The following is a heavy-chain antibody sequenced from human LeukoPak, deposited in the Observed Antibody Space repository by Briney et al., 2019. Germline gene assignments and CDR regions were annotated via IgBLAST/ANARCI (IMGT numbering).Heavy chain of an antibody. J-gene: IGHJ6*02. Sequence: SETLSLTCAVYGGSFSGYYWSWIRQPPGKGLEWIGEINHSGSTNYNPSLKSRVTMSVDTSKNQFSLKLSSVTAADTAVYYCARGSEDPYYYYYGMDVWGQGTTVTVSS. CDR3: ARGSEDPYYYYYGMDV. CDR2: INHSGST. V-gene: IGHV4-34*01. CDR1: GGSFSGYY. D-gene: IGHD2-15*01.